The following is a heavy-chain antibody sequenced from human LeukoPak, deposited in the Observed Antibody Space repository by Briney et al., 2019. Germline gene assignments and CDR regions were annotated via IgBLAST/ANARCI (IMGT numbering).Heavy chain of an antibody. D-gene: IGHD3-3*01. CDR2: INPNSGGT. V-gene: IGHV1-2*04. J-gene: IGHJ6*02. CDR1: GYTFTGYY. Sequence: ASVKVSCKASGYTFTGYYMHWVRQAPGQGLEWMGWINPNSGGTNYAQKFQGWVIMTRDTSISTAYMELSRLRSDDTAVYYCARVRKYDFWSGYSLGPYYYGMDVWGQGTTVTVSS. CDR3: ARVRKYDFWSGYSLGPYYYGMDV.